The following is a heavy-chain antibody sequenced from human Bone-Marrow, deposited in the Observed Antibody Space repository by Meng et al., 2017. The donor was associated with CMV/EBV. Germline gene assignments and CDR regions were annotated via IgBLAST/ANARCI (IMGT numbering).Heavy chain of an antibody. Sequence: LSCLASGVPVSSNYMSWVRQAPGEGLEWVSVIYSGGSTYYADSVKGRFTLSRDNSKNTLYLQKNSLRAEDTAVYYCASIGSYYSWFDPWGQGTLVTVSS. CDR2: IYSGGST. CDR1: GVPVSSNY. J-gene: IGHJ5*02. V-gene: IGHV3-66*01. D-gene: IGHD1-26*01. CDR3: ASIGSYYSWFDP.